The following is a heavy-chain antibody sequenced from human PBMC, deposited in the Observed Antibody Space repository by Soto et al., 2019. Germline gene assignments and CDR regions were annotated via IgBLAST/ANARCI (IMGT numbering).Heavy chain of an antibody. CDR1: GGSISSYY. Sequence: SETLSLTCTVSGGSISSYYWSWIRQPPGKGLEWIGYIYYSGSTNYNPSLKSRVTISVDTSKNQFSLKLSSVTAADTAVYYCARFCWDDYVWGSYRSDWYFDLWGRGTLVTVSS. J-gene: IGHJ2*01. V-gene: IGHV4-59*12. CDR2: IYYSGST. D-gene: IGHD3-16*02. CDR3: ARFCWDDYVWGSYRSDWYFDL.